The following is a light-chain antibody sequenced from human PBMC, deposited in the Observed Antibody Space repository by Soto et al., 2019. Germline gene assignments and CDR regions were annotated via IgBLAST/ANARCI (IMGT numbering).Light chain of an antibody. CDR1: QTISDN. J-gene: IGKJ2*01. V-gene: IGKV3-15*01. Sequence: EIVMTQSPATLSVSPGERVTLSCRASQTISDNLAWFQQKSGQAPRLLIHGAFKRATGVPDRFSGSGSGTEFTLTISSLQSDDSAVYYCQQYHNWPPQYTFGQGTKLQIK. CDR3: QQYHNWPPQYT. CDR2: GAF.